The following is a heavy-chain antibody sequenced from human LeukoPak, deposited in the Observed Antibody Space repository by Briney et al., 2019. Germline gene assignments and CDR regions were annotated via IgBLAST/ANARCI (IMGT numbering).Heavy chain of an antibody. J-gene: IGHJ3*01. CDR3: VRERETANRDAFDG. Sequence: GGSLRLSCATSGFTFSNYDMNWVRQAPGKGLEWVSYISSGDNRITYADSVGGRFTISRDNAKTTLYLQMNSLRVEDTAVYYCVRERETANRDAFDGWGQGTMVSASS. CDR1: GFTFSNYD. V-gene: IGHV3-48*03. CDR2: ISSGDNRI. D-gene: IGHD1-14*01.